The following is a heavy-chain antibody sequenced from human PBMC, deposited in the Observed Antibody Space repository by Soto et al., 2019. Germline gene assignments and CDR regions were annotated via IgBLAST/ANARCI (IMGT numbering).Heavy chain of an antibody. Sequence: PGGSLRLSCAASGFTFSNAWMSWVRQAPGKGLEWVGRIKSKTDGGTTDYAAPVKGRFTISRDDSKNTLYLQMNSLKTEDTAVYYCTTVSILDYDFWSGYSGGWFDPWGQGTLVTVSS. CDR2: IKSKTDGGTT. D-gene: IGHD3-3*01. CDR1: GFTFSNAW. CDR3: TTVSILDYDFWSGYSGGWFDP. J-gene: IGHJ5*02. V-gene: IGHV3-15*01.